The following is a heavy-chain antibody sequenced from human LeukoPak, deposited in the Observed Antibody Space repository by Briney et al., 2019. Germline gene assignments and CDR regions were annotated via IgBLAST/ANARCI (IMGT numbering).Heavy chain of an antibody. CDR1: GGSISSYY. D-gene: IGHD2/OR15-2a*01. J-gene: IGHJ6*03. CDR2: IYTSGST. CDR3: ARDRYFNLRYSYYYYMDV. V-gene: IGHV4-4*07. Sequence: SETLSLTCTVSGGSISSYYWSWIRQPAGKGLEWIGRIYTSGSTNYNPSLKSRVTMSVDTSKSQFSLKLSAVTAADTAVYYCARDRYFNLRYSYYYYMDVWGKGTTVTVSS.